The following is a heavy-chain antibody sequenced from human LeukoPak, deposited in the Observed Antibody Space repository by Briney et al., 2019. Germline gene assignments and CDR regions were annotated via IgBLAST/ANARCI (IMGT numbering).Heavy chain of an antibody. CDR2: INAGNGNT. V-gene: IGHV1-3*01. CDR1: GYTFTSYA. Sequence: ASVKVSCKASGYTFTSYATHWVRQAPGQRLEWMGWINAGNGNTKYSQKFQGRVTITRDTSASTAYMELSSLRSEDTAVYYCARGARSDWFDPWGQGTLVTVSS. J-gene: IGHJ5*02. CDR3: ARGARSDWFDP. D-gene: IGHD2-15*01.